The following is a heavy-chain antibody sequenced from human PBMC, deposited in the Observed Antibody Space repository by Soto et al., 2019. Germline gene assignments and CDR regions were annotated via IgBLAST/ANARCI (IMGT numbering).Heavy chain of an antibody. D-gene: IGHD3-9*01. CDR1: GGSISSGGYY. J-gene: IGHJ4*02. Sequence: SETLSLTCTVSGGSISSGGYYWSWIRQHPGKGLEWIGYIYYSGSTYYNPSLKSRVTISVYTSKNQFSLKLSSVTAADTAVYYCARGTPELRYFDWLVSHFDYWGQGTLVTVSS. CDR2: IYYSGST. V-gene: IGHV4-31*03. CDR3: ARGTPELRYFDWLVSHFDY.